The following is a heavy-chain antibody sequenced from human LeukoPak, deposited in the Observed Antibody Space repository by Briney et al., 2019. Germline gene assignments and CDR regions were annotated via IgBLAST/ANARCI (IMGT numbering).Heavy chain of an antibody. D-gene: IGHD5-12*01. CDR1: GGSISSYY. V-gene: IGHV4-34*01. J-gene: IGHJ4*02. CDR3: ARGLPSGYDWGDYFDY. CDR2: INHSGST. Sequence: SETLSLTCTVSGGSISSYYWSWIRQPPGKGLEWIGEINHSGSTNYNPSLKSRVTISVDTSKNQFSLKLSSVTAADTAVYYCARGLPSGYDWGDYFDYWGQGTLVTVSS.